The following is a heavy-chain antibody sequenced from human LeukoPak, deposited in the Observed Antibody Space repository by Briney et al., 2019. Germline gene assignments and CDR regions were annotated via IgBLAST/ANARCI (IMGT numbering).Heavy chain of an antibody. Sequence: SQTLSLTCGVSGGSITSTNWWSWVRQPPGQGLEWIGEISLTGRTNYNPSLIGRVIMSLDESRNQLSLTLTSVTAADTAMYYCTRESGPYCPFGYWGQGTLVVVPS. CDR1: GGSITSTNW. CDR2: ISLTGRT. J-gene: IGHJ4*02. D-gene: IGHD1-26*01. V-gene: IGHV4-4*02. CDR3: TRESGPYCPFGY.